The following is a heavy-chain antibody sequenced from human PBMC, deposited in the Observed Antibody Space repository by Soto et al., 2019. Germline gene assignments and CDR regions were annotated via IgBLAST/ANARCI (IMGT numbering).Heavy chain of an antibody. CDR2: IWYDGSNK. CDR1: GFTFSSYG. Sequence: GGSLRLSCAASGFTFSSYGMHWVRQAPGKGLEWVAVIWYDGSNKYYADSVKGRFTISRDNSKNTLYLQMNSLRAEDTAVYYCARAPCGGDCYPTIAYYYYGMDVWGQGTTVTVSS. D-gene: IGHD2-21*02. CDR3: ARAPCGGDCYPTIAYYYYGMDV. J-gene: IGHJ6*02. V-gene: IGHV3-33*01.